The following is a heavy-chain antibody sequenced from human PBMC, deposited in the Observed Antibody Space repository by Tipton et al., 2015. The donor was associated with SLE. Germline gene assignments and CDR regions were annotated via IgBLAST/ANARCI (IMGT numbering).Heavy chain of an antibody. J-gene: IGHJ3*02. CDR2: IYYSGST. D-gene: IGHD6-19*01. CDR3: ARSGYSSGWYRGRFDI. CDR1: GGSISSGGYY. V-gene: IGHV4-31*03. Sequence: TLSLTCTVSGGSISSGGYYWSWIRQHPGKGLEWIGYIYYSGSTYYNPSLKSRVTISVDTSKNQFSLRLRSVTAADTAVYYCARSGYSSGWYRGRFDIWGQGTMVTVSS.